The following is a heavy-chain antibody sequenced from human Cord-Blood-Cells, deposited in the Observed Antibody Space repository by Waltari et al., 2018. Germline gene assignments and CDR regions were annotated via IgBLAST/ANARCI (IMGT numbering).Heavy chain of an antibody. CDR3: ASSDYYDSSGYLTPGEDAFDI. D-gene: IGHD3-22*01. CDR1: GGSISSYY. CDR2: IYYSGST. Sequence: QVQLQESGPGLVKPSETLSLTCTVSGGSISSYYWSWIRQPPGKGLEWIGYIYYSGSTNYNPTLESLVTISVDTSKNQFSLKLRSVTAADTAVYYCASSDYYDSSGYLTPGEDAFDIWGQGTMVTVSS. J-gene: IGHJ3*02. V-gene: IGHV4-59*08.